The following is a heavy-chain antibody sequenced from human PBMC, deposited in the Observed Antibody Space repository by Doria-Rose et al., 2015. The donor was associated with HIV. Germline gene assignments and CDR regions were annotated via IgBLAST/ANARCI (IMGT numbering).Heavy chain of an antibody. D-gene: IGHD6-13*01. V-gene: IGHV2-26*01. CDR2: IFSDDER. CDR3: ARIKSSRWYHKYYFDF. CDR1: GVSLSSPGMG. Sequence: QVTLKESGPVLVKPTETLTLTCTVSGVSLSSPGMGVSRIRQPPGKALEWLSNIFSDDERSYKTSLKSRLIISRGTSKSQVVLTMTDMDPVDTATYYCARIKSSRWYHKYYFDFWGLGTLVIVSA. J-gene: IGHJ4*02.